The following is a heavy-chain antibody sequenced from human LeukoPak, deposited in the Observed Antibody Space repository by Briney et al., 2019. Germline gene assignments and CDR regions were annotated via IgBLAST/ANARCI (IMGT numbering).Heavy chain of an antibody. D-gene: IGHD3-22*01. J-gene: IGHJ4*02. CDR3: AREHSDSGSYPYIDY. CDR1: GFTFSNYA. CDR2: ISHDGSNK. V-gene: IGHV3-30*04. Sequence: GGSLRLSCAASGFTFSNYAMYWVRQAPGKGLEWVAFISHDGSNKYYADSVKGRFTISKDNSKNSLYLQMGSLRPEDTSVYYCAREHSDSGSYPYIDYWGQGTPVTVSS.